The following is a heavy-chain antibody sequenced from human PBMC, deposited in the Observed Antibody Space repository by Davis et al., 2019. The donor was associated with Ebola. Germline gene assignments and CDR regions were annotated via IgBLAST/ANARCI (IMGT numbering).Heavy chain of an antibody. CDR2: MNPNSGNT. CDR1: GGTFSSYA. Sequence: ASVKVSCKASGGTFSSYAISWVRQAPGQGLEWMGWMNPNSGNTGSVQKFQGRVTMTRNTSISTAYMELSSLRSEDTAVYYCARAPAWSAINYYCFDYWGQGTLVTVSS. D-gene: IGHD3-10*01. V-gene: IGHV1-8*02. CDR3: ARAPAWSAINYYCFDY. J-gene: IGHJ4*02.